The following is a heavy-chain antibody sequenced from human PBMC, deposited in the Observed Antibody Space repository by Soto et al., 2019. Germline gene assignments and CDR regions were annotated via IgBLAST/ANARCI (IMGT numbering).Heavy chain of an antibody. J-gene: IGHJ6*02. CDR1: GFTFSSYG. Sequence: GGSLRLSCAASGFTFSSYGMHWVRQAPGKGLEWVAVIWYDGSNKYYADSVKGRFTISRDNSKNTLYLQMNSLRAEDTAVYYCARARGATIYYYYGMDVWGQGTTVTVSS. CDR2: IWYDGSNK. V-gene: IGHV3-33*01. CDR3: ARARGATIYYYYGMDV. D-gene: IGHD1-26*01.